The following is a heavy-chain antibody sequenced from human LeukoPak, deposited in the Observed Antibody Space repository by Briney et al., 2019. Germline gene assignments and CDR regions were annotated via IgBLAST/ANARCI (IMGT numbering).Heavy chain of an antibody. V-gene: IGHV4-30-4*08. CDR3: ARDRYYGSGSSTTLDY. CDR2: IYCSGST. D-gene: IGHD3-10*01. Sequence: SQTLSLTCTVSGGSISSGDYYWSWIRQPPGKGLEWIGYIYCSGSTYYNPSLKSRVTISVDTSKNQFSLKLSSVTAADTAVYYCARDRYYGSGSSTTLDYWGQGTLVTVSS. CDR1: GGSISSGDYY. J-gene: IGHJ4*02.